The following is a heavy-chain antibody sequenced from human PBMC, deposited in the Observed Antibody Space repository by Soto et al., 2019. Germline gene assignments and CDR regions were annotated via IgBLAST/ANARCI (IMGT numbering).Heavy chain of an antibody. Sequence: PSETLSLTCAVSGGSISGYYLSWVRQPAGKGLECVGRIYSDGTTNYSPSLKSRVTMSLDTSKDQFSLHLNSVTAADTAVYYCSRVGCSNSKCYTRGMDVWGQGTTVTVSS. D-gene: IGHD2-2*01. CDR3: SRVGCSNSKCYTRGMDV. J-gene: IGHJ6*02. CDR1: GGSISGYY. V-gene: IGHV4-4*07. CDR2: IYSDGTT.